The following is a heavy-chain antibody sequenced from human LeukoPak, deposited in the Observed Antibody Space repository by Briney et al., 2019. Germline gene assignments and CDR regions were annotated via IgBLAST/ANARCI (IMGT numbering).Heavy chain of an antibody. CDR2: INPNSGVT. D-gene: IGHD2-21*01. CDR1: GYTFTGYF. J-gene: IGHJ4*02. CDR3: ARAGYCGTNCYYYFDL. Sequence: GASVKVSCKASGYTFTGYFMHWVRQAPGQGLEWMGWINPNSGVTNYAQKFQGRVTMTRDTSISTAYMQLSSLTSDDTAMYYCARAGYCGTNCYYYFDLWGQGTLVTVSS. V-gene: IGHV1-2*02.